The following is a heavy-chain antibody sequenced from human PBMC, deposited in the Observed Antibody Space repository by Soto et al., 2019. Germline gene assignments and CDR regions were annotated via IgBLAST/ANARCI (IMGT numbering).Heavy chain of an antibody. Sequence: SETLSLTXTVSGGSISSYYWSWIRQPAGKGLEWIGRIYTSGSTNYNPSLKSRVTMSVDTSKNQFSLKLSSVTAADTAVYYCARDYYDSSGYLGYYFDYWGQGTLVTVSS. CDR3: ARDYYDSSGYLGYYFDY. CDR2: IYTSGST. CDR1: GGSISSYY. J-gene: IGHJ4*02. D-gene: IGHD3-22*01. V-gene: IGHV4-4*07.